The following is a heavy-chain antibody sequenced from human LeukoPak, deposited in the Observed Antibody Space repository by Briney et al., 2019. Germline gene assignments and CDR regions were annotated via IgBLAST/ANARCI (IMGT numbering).Heavy chain of an antibody. J-gene: IGHJ4*02. CDR1: GFTFSSYW. V-gene: IGHV3-30*02. D-gene: IGHD4-23*01. CDR2: IRYDGSNK. CDR3: ARRAGGYSHPYDY. Sequence: PGGSLRLSCTASGFTFSSYWMHWVRQAPGKGLEWVAFIRYDGSNKYYADSVKGRFTISRDNSKNTLYLQMNSLRAENTAVYYCARRAGGYSHPYDYWGQGILVTVSS.